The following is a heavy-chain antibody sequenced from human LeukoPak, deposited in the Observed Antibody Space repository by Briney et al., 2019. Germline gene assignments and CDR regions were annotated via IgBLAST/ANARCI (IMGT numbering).Heavy chain of an antibody. V-gene: IGHV1-8*03. CDR2: MNPNSGNT. D-gene: IGHD1-26*01. J-gene: IGHJ3*02. CDR1: GYTFTSYD. Sequence: GASVKVSCKASGYTFTSYDINWVRQATGQGLEWMGWMNPNSGNTGYAQKFQGRVTITRNTSISTAYMELSSLRSEDTAVHYCARGPIVGATGAFDIWGQGTMVTVSS. CDR3: ARGPIVGATGAFDI.